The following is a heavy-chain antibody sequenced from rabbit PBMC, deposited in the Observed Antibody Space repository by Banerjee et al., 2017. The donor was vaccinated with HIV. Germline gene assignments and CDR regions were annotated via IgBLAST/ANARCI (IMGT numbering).Heavy chain of an antibody. CDR3: VRETETYAGYAPNL. J-gene: IGHJ4*01. CDR1: GIDFSSYYY. D-gene: IGHD7-1*01. V-gene: IGHV1S45*01. Sequence: QQQLEESGGGLVKPGGTLTLTCKASGIDFSSYYYMCWVRQAPGKGLEWIACIDTGSRGYTWYASWAKGRFTISKTSSTTVTLQMTSLTAADTATYFCVRETETYAGYAPNLWGQGTLVTVS. CDR2: IDTGSRGYT.